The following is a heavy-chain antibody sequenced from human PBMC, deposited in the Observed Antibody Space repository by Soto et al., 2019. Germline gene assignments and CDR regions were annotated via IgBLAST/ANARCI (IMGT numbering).Heavy chain of an antibody. CDR2: IVPIFGTT. D-gene: IGHD6-19*01. CDR3: ARVEAVAGLYNYHGLDV. Sequence: QVQLEQSGAEVKKPGSSVKVSCKVSGGTFSNYAIDWVRLAPGHWLEWMGGIVPIFGTTYYTQKFQGRATIIADDSTTTAYLEMSSLRSEDTAIYYCARVEAVAGLYNYHGLDVWGQGTAVTVSS. CDR1: GGTFSNYA. V-gene: IGHV1-69*12. J-gene: IGHJ6*02.